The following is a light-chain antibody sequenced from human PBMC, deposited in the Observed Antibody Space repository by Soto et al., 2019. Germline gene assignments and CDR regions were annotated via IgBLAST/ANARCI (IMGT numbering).Light chain of an antibody. CDR3: QQSYTTPRT. Sequence: DIRMTQSPSSLSASVGDRVTITCRASLRISSDLNWFQQKPGKAPKVLIFGASSLQSGVPSRFSGSGSGTEFTLTISSLQREDSATYYCQQSYTTPRTFGQGTKLEIK. CDR2: GAS. V-gene: IGKV1-39*01. CDR1: LRISSD. J-gene: IGKJ2*01.